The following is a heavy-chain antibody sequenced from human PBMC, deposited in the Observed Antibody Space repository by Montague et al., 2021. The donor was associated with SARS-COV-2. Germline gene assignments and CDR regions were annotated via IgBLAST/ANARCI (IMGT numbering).Heavy chain of an antibody. CDR3: ARHYDHSSRVDS. Sequence: ETLSLTCTVSGGSISSDYWTWIRQPPGKGLEWIGFVYYRGNTYYNPSLRGRVTISVDTSSNHFSLTLSSVTAADTPIYYCARHYDHSSRVDSWGQGTLVTVSS. V-gene: IGHV4-59*08. J-gene: IGHJ4*02. D-gene: IGHD3-16*01. CDR2: VYYRGNT. CDR1: GGSISSDY.